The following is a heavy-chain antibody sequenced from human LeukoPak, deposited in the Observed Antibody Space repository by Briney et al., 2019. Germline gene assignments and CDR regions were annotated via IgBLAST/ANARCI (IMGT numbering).Heavy chain of an antibody. CDR1: GGSFSGYY. D-gene: IGHD3-16*01. Sequence: SSETLSLTCAVYGGSFSGYYWSWIRQPPGKGLEWIGEINHSGSTNYNPSLKSRVTISVDTSKNQFSLKLSSVTAADTAVYYCAGRAGGTFDYWGQGTLVTVSS. CDR2: INHSGST. CDR3: AGRAGGTFDY. V-gene: IGHV4-34*01. J-gene: IGHJ4*02.